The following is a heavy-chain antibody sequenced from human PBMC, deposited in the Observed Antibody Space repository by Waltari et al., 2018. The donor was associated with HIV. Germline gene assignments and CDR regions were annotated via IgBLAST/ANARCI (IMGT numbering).Heavy chain of an antibody. J-gene: IGHJ6*02. CDR3: ARGGSASMDV. CDR1: GYAFATYD. Sequence: QVPLVPSGAEVKKPGASVQVSCKASGYAFATYDVNWVRQATGQGSEWMGWMSPNSGNTVYAQEFQGRVTMTRDTSISTVYMELSSLTSEDTAVYYCARGGSASMDVWGQGTTVTVSS. CDR2: MSPNSGNT. V-gene: IGHV1-8*01.